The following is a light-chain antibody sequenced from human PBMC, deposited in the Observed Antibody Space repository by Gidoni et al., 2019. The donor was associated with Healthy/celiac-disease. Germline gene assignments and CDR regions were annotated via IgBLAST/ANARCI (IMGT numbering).Light chain of an antibody. V-gene: IGKV1-33*01. J-gene: IGKJ4*01. Sequence: DIQMTQSPSSLSASVGDRVTITCQASQDISNYLNWYQQKPGKAPKLLIYDASNLETGVPSKFIGSGSGAGFSFTISSLQPEDIATYYCQQYDNLPTFGGGTKVEIK. CDR3: QQYDNLPT. CDR1: QDISNY. CDR2: DAS.